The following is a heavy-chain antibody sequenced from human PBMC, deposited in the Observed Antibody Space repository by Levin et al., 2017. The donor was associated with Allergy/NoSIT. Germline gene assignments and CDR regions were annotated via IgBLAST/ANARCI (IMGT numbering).Heavy chain of an antibody. D-gene: IGHD1-26*01. Sequence: QAGGSLRLSCAASGFTFSSYWMHWVRQAPGKGLVWVSRINSDGSSTSYADSVKGRFTISRDNAKNTLYLQMNSLRAEDTAVYYCARVPLGWELHIFDYWGQGTLVTVSS. CDR2: INSDGSST. CDR3: ARVPLGWELHIFDY. J-gene: IGHJ4*02. CDR1: GFTFSSYW. V-gene: IGHV3-74*01.